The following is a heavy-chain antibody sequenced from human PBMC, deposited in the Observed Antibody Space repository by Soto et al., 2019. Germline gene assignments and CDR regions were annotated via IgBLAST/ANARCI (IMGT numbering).Heavy chain of an antibody. CDR3: ARAIHDYDSSGYLSFDY. Sequence: QVQLQESGPGLVKPSETLSLTCTVSGGSVGSGNYYWSWLRQPPGKGLEWIGFIYYSGSTNYNPSLKSRVTISVDTSKNQFSLKLSSVTAADTAVYFCARAIHDYDSSGYLSFDYWGQGTLVTVSS. CDR1: GGSVGSGNYY. CDR2: IYYSGST. V-gene: IGHV4-61*01. J-gene: IGHJ4*02. D-gene: IGHD3-22*01.